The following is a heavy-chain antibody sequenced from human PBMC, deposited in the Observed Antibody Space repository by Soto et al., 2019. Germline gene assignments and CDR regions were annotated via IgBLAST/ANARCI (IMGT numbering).Heavy chain of an antibody. D-gene: IGHD6-13*01. CDR3: ACHGPIAAAGTVFDY. J-gene: IGHJ4*02. Sequence: QVQLQESGPGLVKPSETLSLTCTVSGGSISSYYWSWIRQPPGTGLEWIGYIYYSGSTNYNPPLTSQVTISVDTSKNQFSLKLSSLSAADTAVYYCACHGPIAAAGTVFDYWGQGTLVTVSS. CDR1: GGSISSYY. CDR2: IYYSGST. V-gene: IGHV4-59*08.